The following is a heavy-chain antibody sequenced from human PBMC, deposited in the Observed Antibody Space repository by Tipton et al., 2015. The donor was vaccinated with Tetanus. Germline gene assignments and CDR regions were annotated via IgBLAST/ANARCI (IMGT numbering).Heavy chain of an antibody. CDR2: IYSSGST. CDR1: GVSISGGRYY. V-gene: IGHV4-31*03. Sequence: GLVKPSQTLSLTCSVSGVSISGGRYYWSWIRQRPGKGLEWIGDIYSSGSTYTDPSLKGRVTISVDTSKNQFSLRVNSVTDADTAVYYCARDQARGARGWNYFDFWGLGTLVTVSS. D-gene: IGHD1-26*01. J-gene: IGHJ4*02. CDR3: ARDQARGARGWNYFDF.